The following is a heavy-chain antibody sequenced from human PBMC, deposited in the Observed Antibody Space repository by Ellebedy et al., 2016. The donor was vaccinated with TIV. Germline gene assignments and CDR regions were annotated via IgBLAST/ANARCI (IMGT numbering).Heavy chain of an antibody. D-gene: IGHD3-9*01. CDR1: GFTFSTYG. CDR3: AREQSPYYEILTGSFDY. J-gene: IGHJ4*02. V-gene: IGHV3-33*08. Sequence: GESLKISCAVSGFTFSTYGMHWVRQAPGQGLEWVAVIWYDGFNKDYADSVKGRFTISRDNSKSTLYLEMKSLRVEDTAVYYCAREQSPYYEILTGSFDYWGQGALVTVSS. CDR2: IWYDGFNK.